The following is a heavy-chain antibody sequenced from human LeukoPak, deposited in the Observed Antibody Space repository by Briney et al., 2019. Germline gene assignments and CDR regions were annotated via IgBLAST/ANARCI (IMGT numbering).Heavy chain of an antibody. Sequence: GASVKVPCKASGYTFTSYYMHWVRQAPGQGLEWMGIINPSGGNTSYAQKFQGRVTMTRDTSTSTVYMELSSLRSEDTAVYYCAREGYYDSSGYYNYYYGMDVWGQGTTVTVSS. CDR3: AREGYYDSSGYYNYYYGMDV. CDR2: INPSGGNT. CDR1: GYTFTSYY. V-gene: IGHV1-46*01. J-gene: IGHJ6*02. D-gene: IGHD3-22*01.